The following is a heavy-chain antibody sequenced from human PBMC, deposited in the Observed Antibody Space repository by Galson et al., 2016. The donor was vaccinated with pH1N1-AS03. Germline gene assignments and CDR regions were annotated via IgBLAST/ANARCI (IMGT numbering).Heavy chain of an antibody. D-gene: IGHD5-18*01. V-gene: IGHV3-11*01. CDR2: ISSSGRTI. Sequence: SLRLSCAASGFTLSDYYINWVRQAPGKGLEWFSYISSSGRTIYYADSVKGRFTISRDNAKNSVDLQMNSLRGEDTAVYYCARVESGNTYGYVALDVWGLGTTVTVSS. J-gene: IGHJ6*02. CDR1: GFTLSDYY. CDR3: ARVESGNTYGYVALDV.